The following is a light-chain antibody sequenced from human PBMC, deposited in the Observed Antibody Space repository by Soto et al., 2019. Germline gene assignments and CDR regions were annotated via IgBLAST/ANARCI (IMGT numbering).Light chain of an antibody. CDR2: AAS. CDR1: QSISSY. J-gene: IGKJ1*01. CDR3: QQSYSTPRT. Sequence: DIQMTQSPSSLSASVGDRVTITCRASQSISSYLNWYQQKPGKAPKFLIYAASSLQSGVPSRFSGSGSGTDFTITISSLQPEDVATYYCQQSYSTPRTFGQGTKVEIK. V-gene: IGKV1-39*01.